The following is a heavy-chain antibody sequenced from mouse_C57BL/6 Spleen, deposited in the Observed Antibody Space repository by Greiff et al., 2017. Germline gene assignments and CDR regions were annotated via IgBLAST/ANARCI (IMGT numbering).Heavy chain of an antibody. CDR1: GYSFTGYY. D-gene: IGHD2-3*01. CDR3: ARRGDDGYYWFAY. V-gene: IGHV1-42*01. J-gene: IGHJ3*01. CDR2: INPSTGGT. Sequence: VQLKESGPELVKPGASVKISCKASGYSFTGYYMNWVKQSPEKSLEWIGEINPSTGGTTYNQKFKAKATLTVDKSSSTAYMQLKSLTSEDSAVDYCARRGDDGYYWFAYWGQGTLVTVSA.